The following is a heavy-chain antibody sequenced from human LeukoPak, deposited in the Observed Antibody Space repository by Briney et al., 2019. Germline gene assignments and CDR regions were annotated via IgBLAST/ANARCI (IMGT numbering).Heavy chain of an antibody. CDR1: GFTFSSYA. Sequence: GGSLRLSCAASGFTFSSYAMHWVRQAPGKGLEWVAVISYDGSNKYYADSVKGRFTISRDNSKNTLYLQMNSLRAEDTAVYYCARPLSSGYSYGPYYFDYWGQGTLVTVSS. CDR2: ISYDGSNK. D-gene: IGHD5-18*01. V-gene: IGHV3-30*04. CDR3: ARPLSSGYSYGPYYFDY. J-gene: IGHJ4*02.